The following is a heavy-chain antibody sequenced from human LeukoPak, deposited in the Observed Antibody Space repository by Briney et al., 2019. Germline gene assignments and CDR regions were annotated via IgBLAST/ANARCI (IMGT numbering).Heavy chain of an antibody. CDR2: IKYDGSEI. CDR1: EFPFRSHW. Sequence: GGSLRLSCVASEFPFRSHWMSWVRQPPGKGLEWVANIKYDGSEIHLLDSVKGRFSISRDNAKKTLYLQMESLRADDTAVYFCAGYGLSYVAFDMWGQGTMVTVSS. CDR3: AGYGLSYVAFDM. J-gene: IGHJ3*02. V-gene: IGHV3-7*01. D-gene: IGHD3-10*01.